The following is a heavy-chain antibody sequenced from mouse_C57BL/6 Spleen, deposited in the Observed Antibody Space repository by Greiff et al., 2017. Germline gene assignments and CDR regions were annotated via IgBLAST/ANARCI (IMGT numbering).Heavy chain of an antibody. J-gene: IGHJ2*02. CDR1: GYTFTSYW. CDR2: INPSNGGT. Sequence: QVQLQQPGPELVKPGASVKLSCKASGYTFTSYWMHWVKQRPGKGLEGIGNINPSNGGTNYNEKFKRKATLTVDKTSSTAYMQLSSLTSADSAVYYCARVLLDYFDYWGQGTSLTVSS. V-gene: IGHV1-53*01. CDR3: ARVLLDYFDY.